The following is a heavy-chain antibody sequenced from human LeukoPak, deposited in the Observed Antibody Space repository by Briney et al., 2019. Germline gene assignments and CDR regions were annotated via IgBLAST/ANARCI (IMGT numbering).Heavy chain of an antibody. CDR3: AREKWLASGAFDI. D-gene: IGHD6-19*01. CDR1: GFTFSSYS. V-gene: IGHV3-48*04. J-gene: IGHJ3*02. CDR2: ISSSSSTI. Sequence: GGSLRLSCAASGFTFSSYSMNWVRQAPGKGLEWVSYISSSSSTIYYADSVKGRFTISRDNAKNSLYLQMNSLRAEDTAIYYCAREKWLASGAFDIWGQGTMVTVSS.